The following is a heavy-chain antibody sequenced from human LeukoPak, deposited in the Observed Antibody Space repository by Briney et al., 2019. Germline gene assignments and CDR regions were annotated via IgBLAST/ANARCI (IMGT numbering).Heavy chain of an antibody. CDR3: ARGPTTGYSDC. Sequence: PSETLSLTCIVSGGSINNYYWSWIRQPAGKGLEWIGRIHDSGDSFYNPSLKSRVTMSVDTSKNQFSLKLTSVTAADTAVYYCARGPTTGYSDCWGQGTLVTVSS. V-gene: IGHV4-4*07. D-gene: IGHD6-13*01. CDR2: IHDSGDS. CDR1: GGSINNYY. J-gene: IGHJ4*02.